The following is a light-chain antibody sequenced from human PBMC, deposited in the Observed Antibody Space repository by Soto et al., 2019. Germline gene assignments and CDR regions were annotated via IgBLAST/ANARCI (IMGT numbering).Light chain of an antibody. CDR2: DAS. V-gene: IGKV1-5*01. CDR1: QSISGG. Sequence: DIPMTQSPTTLCASVGDRVTLPCRASQSISGGLAWYQQKPGKAPQLLIYDASSLESGVPSRFSGSGSGTEFTLTISSLQPDDFATYYCQQYNSYRTFGQGTKVDIK. J-gene: IGKJ1*01. CDR3: QQYNSYRT.